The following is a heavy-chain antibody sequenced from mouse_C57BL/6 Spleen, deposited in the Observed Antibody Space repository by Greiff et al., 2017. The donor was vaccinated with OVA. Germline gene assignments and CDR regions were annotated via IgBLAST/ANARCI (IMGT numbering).Heavy chain of an antibody. CDR1: GYTFTSYG. V-gene: IGHV1-55*01. CDR2: IYPGSGST. J-gene: IGHJ1*03. Sequence: QVQLQQSGAELVKPGASVKMSCKASGYTFTSYGINWVKQRPGQGLEWIGDIYPGSGSTNYNEKFKSKATLTVDTSSSTAYMQLSSLTSEDSAVSYCARVWYYSGSGYWDFDVWGKGTTVTVSS. D-gene: IGHD1-1*01. CDR3: ARVWYYSGSGYWDFDV.